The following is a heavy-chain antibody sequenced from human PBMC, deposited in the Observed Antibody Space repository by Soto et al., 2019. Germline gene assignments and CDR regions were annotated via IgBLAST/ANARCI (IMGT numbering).Heavy chain of an antibody. Sequence: GESLRLSCAASGFTFDDYTMHWVRQAPGKGLEWVSLISWDGGSTYYADSVKGRFTISRDNSKNSLYLQMNSLRTEDTALYYCAKAGRPFVDTAMVDYWGQGTLVTVSS. CDR1: GFTFDDYT. CDR2: ISWDGGST. CDR3: AKAGRPFVDTAMVDY. D-gene: IGHD5-18*01. J-gene: IGHJ4*02. V-gene: IGHV3-43*01.